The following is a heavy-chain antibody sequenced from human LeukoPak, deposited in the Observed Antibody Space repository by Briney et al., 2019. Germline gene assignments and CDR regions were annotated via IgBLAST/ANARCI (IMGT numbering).Heavy chain of an antibody. J-gene: IGHJ5*02. Sequence: SETLSLTCTVSGGSISSGGYYWSWIRQHPGKGLEWIGYIYYSGSTYYNPSLKSRVTISVDTSKNQFSLKLSSVTAADTAVYYCARESRAFPPDPWGQGTLVTVSS. CDR2: IYYSGST. D-gene: IGHD3-3*02. CDR3: ARESRAFPPDP. CDR1: GGSISSGGYY. V-gene: IGHV4-31*03.